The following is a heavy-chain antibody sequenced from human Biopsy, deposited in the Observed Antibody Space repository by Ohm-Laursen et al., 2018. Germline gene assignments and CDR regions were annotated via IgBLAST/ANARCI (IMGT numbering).Heavy chain of an antibody. Sequence: SVKVSCKASGGSFNSLDLSWVRQAPGQGLEWLGGIIPLSGTINYAQAVRGRVAINADESTSTVCLDMSSLRSEDTATYYCARRRGADFDYWGQGTLVTVSS. CDR3: ARRRGADFDY. J-gene: IGHJ4*02. CDR1: GGSFNSLD. V-gene: IGHV1-69*13. D-gene: IGHD3-16*01. CDR2: IIPLSGTI.